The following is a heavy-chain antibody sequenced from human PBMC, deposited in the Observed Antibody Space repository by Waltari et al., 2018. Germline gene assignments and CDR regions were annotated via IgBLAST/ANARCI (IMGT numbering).Heavy chain of an antibody. Sequence: QVQLVQSGAEVKKPGASVKVSCKASGYTFTGYYFHWVRQAPGQGLEWRGRINPKTGETTYAQEFQGRVTMTRDTSISTAYMELTSLRSEDTAVYYCARDWGYYSDTSGYPSNWFGPWGQGTLVTVSS. CDR3: ARDWGYYSDTSGYPSNWFGP. CDR2: INPKTGET. J-gene: IGHJ5*02. CDR1: GYTFTGYY. D-gene: IGHD3-22*01. V-gene: IGHV1-2*06.